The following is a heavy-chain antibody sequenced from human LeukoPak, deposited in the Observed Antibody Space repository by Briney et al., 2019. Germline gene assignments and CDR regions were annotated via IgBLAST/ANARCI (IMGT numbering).Heavy chain of an antibody. V-gene: IGHV4-4*02. J-gene: IGHJ6*04. CDR3: ARDRYDILTGWALYGMDV. D-gene: IGHD3-9*01. CDR1: GGSISSSNW. Sequence: SGTLSLTCAVSGGSISSSNWWSWVRQPPGKGLEWIGEIYHSGSTNYNPSLKSRVTISVDKFKNQFSLKLSSVTAADTAVYYCARDRYDILTGWALYGMDVWGKGTTVTVSS. CDR2: IYHSGST.